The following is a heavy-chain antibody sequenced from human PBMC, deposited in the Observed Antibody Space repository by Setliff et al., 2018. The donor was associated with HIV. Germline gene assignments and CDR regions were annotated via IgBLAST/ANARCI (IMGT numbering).Heavy chain of an antibody. CDR1: GGSISNSRYY. J-gene: IGHJ5*02. CDR2: IYTSGST. CDR3: ARSEGIAWFDP. D-gene: IGHD3-3*01. Sequence: SETLSLTCTVSGGSISNSRYYWSWIRQPAGKGLEWIGHIYTSGSTNYNPSLKSRVTISVDTSKNQFSLKLSSVTAADTAVYYCARSEGIAWFDPWGQGTLVTVSS. V-gene: IGHV4-61*09.